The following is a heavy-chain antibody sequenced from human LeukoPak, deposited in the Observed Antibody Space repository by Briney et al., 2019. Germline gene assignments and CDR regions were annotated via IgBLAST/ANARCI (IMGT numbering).Heavy chain of an antibody. CDR2: ISSSSSYI. CDR1: GFNFDDSA. Sequence: GGSLRLSCAVSGFNFDDSAMHWVRQAPGKGLEWVSSISSSSSYIYYADSVKGRFTISRDNAKNSLYLQMNSLRAEDTAVYYCAREDGYNQRGDAFDIWGQGTMVTVSS. CDR3: AREDGYNQRGDAFDI. J-gene: IGHJ3*02. V-gene: IGHV3-21*01. D-gene: IGHD5-24*01.